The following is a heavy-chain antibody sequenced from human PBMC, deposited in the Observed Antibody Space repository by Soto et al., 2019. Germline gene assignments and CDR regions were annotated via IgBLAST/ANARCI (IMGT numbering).Heavy chain of an antibody. CDR3: ATPGPLRYFDHHMDV. Sequence: QVQLQQWGAGLLKPSETLSLTCAVYGGSFSGYYWSWIRQPPGKGLEWIGEINHSGSTNYNPSLTSRGTISVDTSKNQFPLKLSSVTAADTAVYYCATPGPLRYFDHHMDVWGQGTTVTVSS. CDR1: GGSFSGYY. V-gene: IGHV4-34*01. CDR2: INHSGST. D-gene: IGHD3-9*01. J-gene: IGHJ6*02.